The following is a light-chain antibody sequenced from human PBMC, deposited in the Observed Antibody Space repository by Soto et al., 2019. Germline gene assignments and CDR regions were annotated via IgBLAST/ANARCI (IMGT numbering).Light chain of an antibody. CDR1: QSLSSSY. CDR2: GAF. V-gene: IGKV3-20*01. J-gene: IGKJ5*01. Sequence: EIVLTQSPGTLSLSPGERATLSCRASQSLSSSYFAWCQHKPGQGPRLLIYGAFTRATGIPDRFSGSGSGTDFTLTISRLEPEDFAVYYCQQHETLITFGQGTRLEIK. CDR3: QQHETLIT.